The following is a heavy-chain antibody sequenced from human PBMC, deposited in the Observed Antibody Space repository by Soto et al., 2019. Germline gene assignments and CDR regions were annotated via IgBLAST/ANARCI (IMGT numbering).Heavy chain of an antibody. D-gene: IGHD3-22*01. CDR1: GGTFSSYA. CDR2: IIPIFGTA. J-gene: IGHJ6*02. CDR3: ASRSGTMIVVVKSYYYYYGMDV. Sequence: SVKVSCKASGGTFSSYAISWVRQAPGQGLEWMGGIIPIFGTANYAQKFQGRVTITADKSTSTAYMELSSLRSEDTAVYYCASRSGTMIVVVKSYYYYYGMDVWGQGTTVTVSS. V-gene: IGHV1-69*06.